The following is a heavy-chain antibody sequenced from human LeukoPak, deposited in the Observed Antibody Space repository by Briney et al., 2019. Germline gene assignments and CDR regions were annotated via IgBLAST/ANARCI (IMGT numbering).Heavy chain of an antibody. V-gene: IGHV3-15*07. D-gene: IGHD5-12*01. CDR2: IRSKSDGGTT. CDR3: AKFGPGGWLVDH. Sequence: GGSLRLSCAASGLTFSRAWMNWVRQAPGKGLEWVGRIRSKSDGGTTDYAAPVKGRFTISRDDSKNTLYMQMNSLRAEDMAVYYCAKFGPGGWLVDHWGQGTLVTVSS. J-gene: IGHJ4*02. CDR1: GLTFSRAW.